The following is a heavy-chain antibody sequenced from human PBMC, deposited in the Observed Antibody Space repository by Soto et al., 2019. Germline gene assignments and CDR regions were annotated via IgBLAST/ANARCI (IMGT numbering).Heavy chain of an antibody. CDR1: GFTFSSYW. D-gene: IGHD6-19*01. J-gene: IGHJ4*02. Sequence: PGGSLRLSCAASGFTFSSYWMHWVRQAPGKGLVWVSRIKGDGSETNYADSVKGRFTISRDNAKNSLYLQMNSLRAEDTAVYYCAREYSSGWPNYWGQGTLVTVSS. V-gene: IGHV3-74*01. CDR2: IKGDGSET. CDR3: AREYSSGWPNY.